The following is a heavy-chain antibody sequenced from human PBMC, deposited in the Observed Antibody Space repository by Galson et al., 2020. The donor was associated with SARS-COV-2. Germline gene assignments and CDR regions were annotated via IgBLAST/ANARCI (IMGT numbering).Heavy chain of an antibody. CDR2: INPYSGDT. CDR1: GFPFTEYY. CDR3: ASGDYGVS. Sequence: ASVKVSCKASGFPFTEYYMNWVRQAPGQGLEWVGWINPYSGDTDQAQNFQGRVTMTSDTTINTAYMELSSLRSDDTAIYYCASGDYGVSWGQGTLITVSS. V-gene: IGHV1-2*02. J-gene: IGHJ1*01. D-gene: IGHD4-17*01.